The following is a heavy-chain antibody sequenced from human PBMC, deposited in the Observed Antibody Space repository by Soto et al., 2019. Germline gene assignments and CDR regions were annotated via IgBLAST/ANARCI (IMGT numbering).Heavy chain of an antibody. J-gene: IGHJ4*02. D-gene: IGHD6-19*01. CDR3: AREMAVAGSALYDY. CDR1: GGSISSYY. CDR2: IYYSGST. Sequence: SETLSLTCTVSGGSISSYYWSWIRQPPGKGLEWIGYIYYSGSTNYNPSLKSRVTISVDTSKNQFSLKLSSVTAADTAVYYCAREMAVAGSALYDYWGQGTLVTVSS. V-gene: IGHV4-59*01.